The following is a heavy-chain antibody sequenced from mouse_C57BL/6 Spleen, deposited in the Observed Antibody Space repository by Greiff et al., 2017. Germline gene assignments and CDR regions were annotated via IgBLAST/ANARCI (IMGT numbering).Heavy chain of an antibody. V-gene: IGHV1-69*01. D-gene: IGHD4-1*01. CDR3: ATLGRADY. Sequence: QVQLQQPGAELVMPGASVKLSCKASGYTFTSYWMHWVKQRPGQGLEWIGEIDPSDSYTNYNQKFKGKSTLTVDKSSSTAYMQLSSLTSEDSAVYYCATLGRADYWGQGTTLTVSS. CDR1: GYTFTSYW. CDR2: IDPSDSYT. J-gene: IGHJ2*01.